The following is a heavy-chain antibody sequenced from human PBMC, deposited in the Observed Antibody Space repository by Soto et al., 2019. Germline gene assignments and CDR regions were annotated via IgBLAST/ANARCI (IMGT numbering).Heavy chain of an antibody. D-gene: IGHD2-8*01. Sequence: QVQLVQSGAEVKKPGSSVKVSCKASGGTFSSYAISWVRQAPGQGLEWMGGIIHIFGTANYAQKFQGRVTITAEESTSTAYMELSSLRSEDTAVYYCARDWSTGYAITGGSAFDILGQGTIVTVSS. J-gene: IGHJ3*02. V-gene: IGHV1-69*12. CDR3: ARDWSTGYAITGGSAFDI. CDR2: IIHIFGTA. CDR1: GGTFSSYA.